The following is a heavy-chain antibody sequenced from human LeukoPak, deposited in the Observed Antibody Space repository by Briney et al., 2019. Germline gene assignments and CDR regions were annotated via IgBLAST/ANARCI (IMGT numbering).Heavy chain of an antibody. CDR2: INHSGST. V-gene: IGHV4-34*01. D-gene: IGHD2-2*01. CDR1: GGSFSGYY. CDR3: ARGGVVPAATKYNWFDP. Sequence: SETLSLTCAVYGGSFSGYYWSWIRQPPGKGLEWIGEINHSGSTNYNPSLKSRVTISLDTSKNQFSLKLSSVTAADTAVYYCARGGVVPAATKYNWFDPWGQGTLVTVSS. J-gene: IGHJ5*02.